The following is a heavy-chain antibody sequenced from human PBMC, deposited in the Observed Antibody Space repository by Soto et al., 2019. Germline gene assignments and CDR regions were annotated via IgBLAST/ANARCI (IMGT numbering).Heavy chain of an antibody. J-gene: IGHJ4*02. D-gene: IGHD1-26*01. Sequence: QVQLVQSGAEVKKPGASVKVSCKASGYSFTRYYINWVRQAPGQGLEWMGWISAYNGNTHYEEKLQGRVTLTTYTSTSTAYMELRSLRSDDTAVYFCARGGQWDFLSDYWGQGTLVTVSS. V-gene: IGHV1-18*01. CDR2: ISAYNGNT. CDR3: ARGGQWDFLSDY. CDR1: GYSFTRYY.